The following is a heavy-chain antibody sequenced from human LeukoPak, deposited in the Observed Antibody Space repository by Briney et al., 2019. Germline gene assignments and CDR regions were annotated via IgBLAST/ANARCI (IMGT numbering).Heavy chain of an antibody. CDR2: IYFGGST. J-gene: IGHJ4*02. Sequence: SETLSLTCSVSGGSISSGGFYWSWIRQYPGKGLEWIGYIYFGGSTYYNPSLKSRLTMPVDTSENQFSLKLSSVTAADTAVYYCARHPELYFFDYWGQGTLVTVSS. CDR3: ARHPELYFFDY. D-gene: IGHD3-10*01. V-gene: IGHV4-31*03. CDR1: GGSISSGGFY.